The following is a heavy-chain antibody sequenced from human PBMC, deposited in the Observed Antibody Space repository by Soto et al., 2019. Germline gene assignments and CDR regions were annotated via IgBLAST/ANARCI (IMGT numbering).Heavy chain of an antibody. CDR1: GFRFSSYG. V-gene: IGHV3-33*03. J-gene: IGHJ2*01. CDR2: IYCDGSVQ. Sequence: QVQLVASGGGVVQPGTSLRLSCAASGFRFSSYGMHWVRQAPGKGLEWVAVIYCDGSVQYYADSVRGRFTISRDNSRNTLYLQTNSLRIEDTAVYYCVKAGVGAPVTNWHLGLWGRGTLVTVSS. D-gene: IGHD1-26*01. CDR3: VKAGVGAPVTNWHLGL.